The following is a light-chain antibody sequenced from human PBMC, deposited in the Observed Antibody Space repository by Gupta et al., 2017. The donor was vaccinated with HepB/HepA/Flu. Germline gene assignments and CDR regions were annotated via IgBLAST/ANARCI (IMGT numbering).Light chain of an antibody. CDR1: QSVSSY. Sequence: EIVLTQSPATLSLSPGERATLSCRASQSVSSYLAWYQQKPGQAPRLLIYDAPNRATGIPDRFSGSGSGTDFTLTSSSLEPEDFAVYYCQQRSNWWTFGQGTKVEIK. V-gene: IGKV3-11*01. CDR2: DAP. J-gene: IGKJ1*01. CDR3: QQRSNWWT.